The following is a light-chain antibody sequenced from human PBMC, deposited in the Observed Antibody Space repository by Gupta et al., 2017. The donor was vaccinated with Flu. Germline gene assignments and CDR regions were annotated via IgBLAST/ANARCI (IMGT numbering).Light chain of an antibody. CDR3: SSYTPRSTSNWV. J-gene: IGLJ3*02. V-gene: IGLV2-14*01. CDR1: SSDIGTYNF. CDR2: EVS. Sequence: QSALTQPASVSGSPGQSFTISCTGTSSDIGTYNFVSWYQQHPGNAPKLMIYEVSNRPSGVPNRFSGSKSGHTATLTISGLQAEDEADYYCSSYTPRSTSNWVFGGGTKVTVL.